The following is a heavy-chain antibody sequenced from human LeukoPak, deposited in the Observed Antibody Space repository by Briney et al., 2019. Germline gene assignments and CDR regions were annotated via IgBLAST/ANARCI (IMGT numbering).Heavy chain of an antibody. CDR1: GFTFSRYN. D-gene: IGHD4-11*01. CDR3: ARTTHRTSDAFDI. Sequence: PGGSLRLSCATSGFTFSRYNMNWVRQAPGKGLEWVSSITSSSIYKYYADSMKGRFTISRDNAKNSLYLQMDSLRAEDTAVYYCARTTHRTSDAFDIWGQGAMVTVSS. V-gene: IGHV3-21*04. CDR2: ITSSSIYK. J-gene: IGHJ3*02.